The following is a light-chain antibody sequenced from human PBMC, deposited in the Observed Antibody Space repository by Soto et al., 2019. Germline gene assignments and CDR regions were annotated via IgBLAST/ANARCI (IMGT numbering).Light chain of an antibody. Sequence: EIVLTQSPATLSLSPGVRATLSCRSSQSISSNLAWYQQKPGQAPRLLIYDASNRATGIPARFSGSGSGTDFTLTISSLEPEDFAVYFCQQRSKWPPITFGQVTRLEIK. CDR1: QSISSN. V-gene: IGKV3-11*01. CDR3: QQRSKWPPIT. CDR2: DAS. J-gene: IGKJ5*01.